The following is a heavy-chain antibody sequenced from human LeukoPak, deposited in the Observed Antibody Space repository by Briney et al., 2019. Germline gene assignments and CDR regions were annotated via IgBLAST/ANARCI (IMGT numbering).Heavy chain of an antibody. CDR1: GFTFSSYE. Sequence: PGGSLRLSCAASGFTFSSYEMNWVRQAPGKGLEWVSYISSSGSTIYYADSVKGRFTISRDNAKNSLYLQMNSLRAEDTAVYYCARDPMGYYDSSGYDDWGQGTLVTVSS. CDR2: ISSSGSTI. J-gene: IGHJ4*02. CDR3: ARDPMGYYDSSGYDD. V-gene: IGHV3-48*03. D-gene: IGHD3-22*01.